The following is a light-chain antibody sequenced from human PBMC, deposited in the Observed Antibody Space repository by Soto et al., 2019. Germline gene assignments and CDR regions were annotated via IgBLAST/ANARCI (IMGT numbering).Light chain of an antibody. CDR3: QQCYMGWT. Sequence: DIQMTQSPSSLSTSVGDRVTISFRASQSIGRCLARYQHQPGTAPKLLIYDASTLESGVPSRFSGTGSGTEFTFSITSLQPEDFGTYYCQQCYMGWTFGQGTKVDIK. J-gene: IGKJ1*01. CDR2: DAS. V-gene: IGKV1-5*01. CDR1: QSIGRC.